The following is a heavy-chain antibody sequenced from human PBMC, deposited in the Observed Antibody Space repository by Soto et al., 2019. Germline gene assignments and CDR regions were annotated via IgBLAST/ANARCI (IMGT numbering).Heavy chain of an antibody. CDR3: VHRRVQIFDF. CDR2: VYWDDDK. Sequence: QITLKESGPTLVKPTQTLTLTCTFSGFSLSTNGEGVGWIRQPPGKALEWLALVYWDDDKRYSPSLKSRPTITKDTSKNQVVLTMTNMDPVDTATYYCVHRRVQIFDFWGQGALITVSS. D-gene: IGHD1-1*01. CDR1: GFSLSTNGEG. V-gene: IGHV2-5*02. J-gene: IGHJ4*02.